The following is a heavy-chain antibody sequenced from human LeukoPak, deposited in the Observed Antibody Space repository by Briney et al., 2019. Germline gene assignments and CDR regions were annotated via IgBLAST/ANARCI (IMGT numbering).Heavy chain of an antibody. CDR3: ARHQGYYYYYMDV. Sequence: GGSLRLSCAASGFTFSSYEMNWVRQAPGKGLEWVSYISSSGDTIYYADSVKGRFTISRDNAKNSLYLQMNSLRAEDTAVYYCARHQGYYYYYMDVWGKGTTVTISS. D-gene: IGHD2-2*01. CDR2: ISSSGDTI. J-gene: IGHJ6*03. V-gene: IGHV3-48*03. CDR1: GFTFSSYE.